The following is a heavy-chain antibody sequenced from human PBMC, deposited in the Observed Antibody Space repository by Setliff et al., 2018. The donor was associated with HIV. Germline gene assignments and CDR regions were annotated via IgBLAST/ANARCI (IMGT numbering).Heavy chain of an antibody. Sequence: ASVKVSCKASADTFIGYYIHWVRQAPGQGLEYMGWINPNSGDTKYAQKFQGKVTMTRDTSINTAYLELNRLRSDDTAVYYGARGLTYYDNVWGNDRFDYWGQGTLVTVSS. CDR2: INPNSGDT. CDR3: ARGLTYYDNVWGNDRFDY. D-gene: IGHD3-16*02. CDR1: ADTFIGYY. V-gene: IGHV1-2*02. J-gene: IGHJ4*02.